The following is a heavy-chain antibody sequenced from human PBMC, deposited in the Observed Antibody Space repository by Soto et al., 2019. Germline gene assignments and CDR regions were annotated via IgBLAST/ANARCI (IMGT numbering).Heavy chain of an antibody. CDR3: ARPSDVLLWFGELYPYYFDY. Sequence: EVQLVQSGAEVKKPGESLKISCKGSGYSFTSYWIGWVRQMPGKGLEWMGIIYPGDSDTRYSPSFQGQVTISADKSISTAYLQWSSLKASDTAMYYCARPSDVLLWFGELYPYYFDYWGQGTLVTVSS. V-gene: IGHV5-51*01. CDR1: GYSFTSYW. CDR2: IYPGDSDT. J-gene: IGHJ4*02. D-gene: IGHD3-10*01.